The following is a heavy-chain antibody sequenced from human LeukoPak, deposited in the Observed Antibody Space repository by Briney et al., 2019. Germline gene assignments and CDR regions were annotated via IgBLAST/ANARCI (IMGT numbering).Heavy chain of an antibody. CDR1: GYSISSGYY. CDR2: FFHGGSTYYNPSLSRGST. V-gene: IGHV4-38-2*02. Sequence: SETLSLTCTVSGYSISSGYYWGWIRQPPGKGLGWLGIFFHGGSTYYNPSLSRGSTYYNPSLRSRVTISVDSSEKQFSLKLSSVTAADTAVYLCARGGDEPGDIWGQGTMVTVSS. CDR3: ARGGDEPGDI. J-gene: IGHJ3*02. D-gene: IGHD2-21*02.